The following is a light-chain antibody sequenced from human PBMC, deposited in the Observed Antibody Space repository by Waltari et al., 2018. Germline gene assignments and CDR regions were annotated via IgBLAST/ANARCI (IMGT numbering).Light chain of an antibody. J-gene: IGLJ3*02. V-gene: IGLV3-1*01. CDR2: QDT. Sequence: SRDQQKPGQSPLFVSYQDTNRPSGSPERFSGSKSGNAATLTISGTQAMDEADYYCQALGTGAWVFGGGTKLTVL. CDR3: QALGTGAWV.